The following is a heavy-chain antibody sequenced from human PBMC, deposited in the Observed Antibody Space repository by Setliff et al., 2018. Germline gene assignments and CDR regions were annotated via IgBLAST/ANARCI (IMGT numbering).Heavy chain of an antibody. CDR1: GGSVSSGDYF. CDR2: IYYSGTT. V-gene: IGHV4-30-4*08. Sequence: SETLSLTCTVSGGSVSSGDYFWTWIRQPPGKGLEWIGHIYYSGTTYYNPSLKSRVTISVDTSKNQFSLKLSSVTAADTAVYYCARGLGHYYGSGTRQRWFDPWGQGTLVTVSS. J-gene: IGHJ5*02. D-gene: IGHD3-10*01. CDR3: ARGLGHYYGSGTRQRWFDP.